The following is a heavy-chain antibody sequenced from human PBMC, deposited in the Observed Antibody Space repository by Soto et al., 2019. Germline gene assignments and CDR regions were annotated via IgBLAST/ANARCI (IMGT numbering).Heavy chain of an antibody. CDR2: IYWDDDK. CDR3: AHSVWFGEFLRPYYFDY. Sequence: QITLKESGPTLVKPTQTLTLTCTFSGFSLSTSGVGVGWIRQPPGKALEWLALIYWDDDKRYSPSLKSRLTITKDTTKNQVVRTMTNMDPVDTATYYCAHSVWFGEFLRPYYFDYWGQGTLVTVSS. V-gene: IGHV2-5*02. D-gene: IGHD3-10*01. J-gene: IGHJ4*02. CDR1: GFSLSTSGVG.